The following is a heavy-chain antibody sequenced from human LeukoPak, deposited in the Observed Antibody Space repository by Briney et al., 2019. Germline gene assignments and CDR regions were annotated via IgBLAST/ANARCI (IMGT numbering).Heavy chain of an antibody. J-gene: IGHJ4*02. CDR2: ISGDSSII. CDR3: AKDGYYDGSGYS. Sequence: PGGSLRLSCAVSGFTFDDYSMHWVRQPRGKGLEWVSLISGDSSIIKYADSVKGRFTISRDNRKKFVYLQMSSLRIEDTAFYYCAKDGYYDGSGYSRGQGTPGTVSS. D-gene: IGHD3-22*01. V-gene: IGHV3-43*02. CDR1: GFTFDDYS.